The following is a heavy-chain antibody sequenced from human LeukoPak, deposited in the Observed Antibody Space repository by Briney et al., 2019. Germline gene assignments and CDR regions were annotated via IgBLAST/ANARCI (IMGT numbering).Heavy chain of an antibody. D-gene: IGHD3-3*01. Sequence: GGSLRLSCAASGFTFSSYGMHWVRQAPGKGLEWVAFIRYDGSNKYYADSVKGRFTISRDNSKNTLYLQMNSLRAEDTAVYYCARDGGEYYDFWSGFDYWGQGTLVTVSS. J-gene: IGHJ4*02. CDR1: GFTFSSYG. V-gene: IGHV3-30*02. CDR3: ARDGGEYYDFWSGFDY. CDR2: IRYDGSNK.